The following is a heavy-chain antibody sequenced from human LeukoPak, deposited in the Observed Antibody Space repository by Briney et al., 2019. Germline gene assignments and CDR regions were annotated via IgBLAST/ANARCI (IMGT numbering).Heavy chain of an antibody. CDR1: GFTFINYG. CDR3: AKDQGYSQDC. D-gene: IGHD5-18*01. V-gene: IGHV3-30*02. CDR2: IGYDESNK. J-gene: IGHJ4*02. Sequence: GGSLRLSCAASGFTFINYGIHWVRQAPGKGLEWVAFIGYDESNKYYADSAKGRFTISRENSKNTLYLQMNSLRAEDTGVYYCAKDQGYSQDCWGQRTLVTVSS.